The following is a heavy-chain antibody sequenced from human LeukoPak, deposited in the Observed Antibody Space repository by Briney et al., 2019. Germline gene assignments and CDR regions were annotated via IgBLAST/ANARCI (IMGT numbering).Heavy chain of an antibody. V-gene: IGHV3-11*05. J-gene: IGHJ4*02. CDR2: ISSSSSYT. CDR3: AGVKGTAMGRHFDN. CDR1: GFTFCDYY. D-gene: IGHD5-18*01. Sequence: GGSLRLSCAASGFTFCDYYMSWIRQAPGKGLEWVSYISSSSSYTNYADSVKGRFTISRDNAKNSLYLQMNSLRAEDTAVYYWAGVKGTAMGRHFDNWDQGALVTVSS.